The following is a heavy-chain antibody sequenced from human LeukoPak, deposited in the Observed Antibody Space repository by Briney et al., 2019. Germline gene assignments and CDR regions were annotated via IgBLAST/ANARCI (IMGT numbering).Heavy chain of an antibody. V-gene: IGHV1-18*01. CDR3: ASGYCSGGSCFNPATDYYYYGMDV. J-gene: IGHJ6*02. Sequence: GASVKVSCKASGYTFTSYGISWVRQAPGQGLEWMGWISAYNGNTNYAQKLQGRVTMTTDTSTSTAYMELRSLRSDDTVVYYCASGYCSGGSCFNPATDYYYYGMDVWGQGTTVTVSS. CDR1: GYTFTSYG. CDR2: ISAYNGNT. D-gene: IGHD2-15*01.